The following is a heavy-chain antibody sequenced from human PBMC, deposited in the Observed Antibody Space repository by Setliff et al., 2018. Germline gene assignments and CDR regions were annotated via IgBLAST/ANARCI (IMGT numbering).Heavy chain of an antibody. D-gene: IGHD6-13*01. CDR3: ARQPYSTTYYYYYYYMDV. V-gene: IGHV4-39*01. J-gene: IGHJ6*03. CDR1: GGSISSRNYY. CDR2: IYYTGST. Sequence: SETLSLTCTVSGGSISSRNYYWGWIRQPPGKGLEWIGSIYYTGSTYYSPSLKSRVTMSIDTSKNQFSLNLNSVTAADTAVYYCARQPYSTTYYYYYYYMDVWGKGTTVTVS.